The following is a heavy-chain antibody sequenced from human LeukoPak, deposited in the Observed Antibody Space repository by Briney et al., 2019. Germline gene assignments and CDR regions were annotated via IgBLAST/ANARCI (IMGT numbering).Heavy chain of an antibody. CDR3: ARSDGSGKNWFDP. J-gene: IGHJ5*02. CDR1: GDSVSSNIAA. V-gene: IGHV6-1*01. CDR2: TYYRSKWYN. D-gene: IGHD3-22*01. Sequence: SQTLSLTCAISGDSVSSNIAAWSWIRQSPSRGLEWLGRTYYRSKWYNDYAVSVKSRITINSDTSKNHFSLQLNSVTPDGTAVYYCARSDGSGKNWFDPWGQGTLVTVSS.